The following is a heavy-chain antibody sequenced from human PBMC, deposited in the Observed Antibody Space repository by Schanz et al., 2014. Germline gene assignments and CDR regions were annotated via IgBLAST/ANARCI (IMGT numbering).Heavy chain of an antibody. CDR2: IYSSGST. V-gene: IGHV3-66*03. CDR1: GFTVSNSY. J-gene: IGHJ6*03. D-gene: IGHD2-2*01. Sequence: DVQLVDSGGGLVQPGGSLRLSCAASGFTVSNSYIHWVRQAPGKGLEWVSTIYSSGSTYYADSVKGRFTISRDSSKNTLYLQMNSLRAEDTAVYYCAKEYQDCSSTSCYLWENYYMDVWGKGTTVTVSS. CDR3: AKEYQDCSSTSCYLWENYYMDV.